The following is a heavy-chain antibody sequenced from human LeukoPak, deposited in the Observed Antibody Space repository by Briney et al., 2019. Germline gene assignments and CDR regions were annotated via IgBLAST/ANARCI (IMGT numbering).Heavy chain of an antibody. D-gene: IGHD2-2*01. V-gene: IGHV3-21*01. J-gene: IGHJ4*02. CDR3: ARERQYQSRGFDY. Sequence: GGSLRLSCTASGFTFSSYAMSWVRQAPGKGLEWVSSISSSSSYIYYADSVKGRFTISRDNAKNSLYLQMNSLRAEDTAVYYCARERQYQSRGFDYWGQGTLVTVSS. CDR1: GFTFSSYA. CDR2: ISSSSSYI.